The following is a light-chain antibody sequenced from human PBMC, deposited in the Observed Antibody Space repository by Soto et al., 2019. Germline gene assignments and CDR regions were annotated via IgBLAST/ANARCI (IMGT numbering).Light chain of an antibody. CDR3: AAWDDSLNGVV. CDR2: SNN. CDR1: SSNIGSKT. J-gene: IGLJ2*01. Sequence: QSALTQPPSASGTPGQRVTISCSGSSSNIGSKTVNWYQQLPGTAPKLLIYSNNQRPSGVPDRFSGSKSGTSASLAISGLQSEDEADYYCAAWDDSLNGVVFGGGTKLT. V-gene: IGLV1-44*01.